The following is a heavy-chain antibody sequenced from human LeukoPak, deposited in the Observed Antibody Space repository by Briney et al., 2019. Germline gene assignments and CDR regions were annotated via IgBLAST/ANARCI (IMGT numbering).Heavy chain of an antibody. Sequence: GRSLRLSCAASGFTFSSYGMHWVRQAPGKGLEWVAVIWYDGSNKYYADSVKGRFTISRDNSKNTLYLQMNSLRAEDTAVYYCARWEVDTAMVDYWGQGTLVTVSS. CDR3: ARWEVDTAMVDY. D-gene: IGHD5-18*01. CDR1: GFTFSSYG. J-gene: IGHJ4*02. V-gene: IGHV3-33*01. CDR2: IWYDGSNK.